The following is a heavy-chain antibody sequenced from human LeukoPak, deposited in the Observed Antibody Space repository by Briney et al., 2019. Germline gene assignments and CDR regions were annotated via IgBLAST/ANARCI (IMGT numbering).Heavy chain of an antibody. V-gene: IGHV4-59*01. J-gene: IGHJ4*02. Sequence: PSETLSLTCTVSGGSISSYYWSWIRQPPGKGLEWIGYIYYSGSTNYNPSLKSRVTISVDTSKNQFSLKLSSVTAADTAVYYCVRGPLVFAGYQDYWGQGTLVTVSS. CDR1: GGSISSYY. D-gene: IGHD2-2*01. CDR2: IYYSGST. CDR3: VRGPLVFAGYQDY.